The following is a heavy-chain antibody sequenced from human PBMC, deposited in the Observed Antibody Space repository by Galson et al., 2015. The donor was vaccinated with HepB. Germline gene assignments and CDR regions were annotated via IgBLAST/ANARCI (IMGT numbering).Heavy chain of an antibody. V-gene: IGHV3-30-3*01. Sequence: SLRLSCAASGFTFSSYAMHWVRQAPGKGLEWVAVISYDGSNKYYADSVKGRFTISRDNSKNTLYLQMNSLRAEDTAVYYCARRKVGATFAADYWGQGTLVTVSS. J-gene: IGHJ4*02. CDR1: GFTFSSYA. CDR3: ARRKVGATFAADY. CDR2: ISYDGSNK. D-gene: IGHD1-26*01.